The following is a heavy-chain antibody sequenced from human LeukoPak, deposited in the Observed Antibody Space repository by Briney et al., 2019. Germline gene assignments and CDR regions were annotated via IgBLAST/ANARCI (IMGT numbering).Heavy chain of an antibody. CDR2: ISYDGSNK. V-gene: IGHV3-30-3*01. J-gene: IGHJ4*02. CDR1: GFTFSSYA. D-gene: IGHD6-13*01. Sequence: GRSLRLSCAASGFTFSSYAMHWVRQAPGKGLEWVAVISYDGSNKYYADSVKGRFTISRDNAKNTVYLQMNSLRAEDTAVYYCAKGGSSSPRSTFDYWGQGTLLTVSS. CDR3: AKGGSSSPRSTFDY.